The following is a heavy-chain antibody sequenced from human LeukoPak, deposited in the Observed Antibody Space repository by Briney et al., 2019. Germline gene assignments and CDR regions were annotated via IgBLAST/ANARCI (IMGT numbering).Heavy chain of an antibody. Sequence: GGSLRPSCAASGFTFSSYWISWVRQAPGKGLEWVANIKQDGSEKYYVDSVKGRFTISRDNAKNSPYLQMNSLRAEDTAVYYCARSGSIDYWGQGTLVTVSS. D-gene: IGHD1-26*01. V-gene: IGHV3-7*01. CDR1: GFTFSSYW. J-gene: IGHJ4*02. CDR3: ARSGSIDY. CDR2: IKQDGSEK.